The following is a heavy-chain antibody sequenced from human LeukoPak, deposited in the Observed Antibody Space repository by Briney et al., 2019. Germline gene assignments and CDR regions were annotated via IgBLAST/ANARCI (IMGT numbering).Heavy chain of an antibody. J-gene: IGHJ4*02. D-gene: IGHD3-16*01. Sequence: PGRSLRLSCAASGFTFSSYGMHWARQAPGQGLEWVAVISYDGFNKYYGDSVKGRFTISRDNSKNTLYLQMDSLRAEDTAVYYCAKEGRVTDYYFDYWGQGTLVTVSS. CDR1: GFTFSSYG. V-gene: IGHV3-30*18. CDR3: AKEGRVTDYYFDY. CDR2: ISYDGFNK.